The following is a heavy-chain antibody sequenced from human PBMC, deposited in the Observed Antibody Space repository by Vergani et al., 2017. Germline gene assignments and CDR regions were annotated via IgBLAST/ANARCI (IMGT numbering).Heavy chain of an antibody. V-gene: IGHV3-33*01. CDR1: GFTFSSYG. Sequence: QVQLVESGGGVVQPGRSLRLSCAASGFTFSSYGMHWVRQAPGKGLEWVAVIWYDGSNNYYEDSVKGRFTISRDNSKNTLYLQMNSLRAEDTAVYYCAISDYGDYLLGAFDIWGQGRMVTVSS. CDR3: AISDYGDYLLGAFDI. J-gene: IGHJ3*02. CDR2: IWYDGSNN. D-gene: IGHD4-17*01.